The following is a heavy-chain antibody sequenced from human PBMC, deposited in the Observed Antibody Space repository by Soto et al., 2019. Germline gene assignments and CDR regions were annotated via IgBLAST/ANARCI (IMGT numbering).Heavy chain of an antibody. Sequence: PSETLSLTCSVTGGSINNTNYSWVWIRQPPGKGLDWIGMIYYNGRTYYSESLKSRVTISVDTSKNQFSLKLSSVTAADTAVYYCARGSRYCGGDCYHHLPRFAPWGQGTLVTVSS. CDR1: GGSINNTNYS. CDR3: ARGSRYCGGDCYHHLPRFAP. CDR2: IYYNGRT. D-gene: IGHD2-21*02. V-gene: IGHV4-39*07. J-gene: IGHJ5*02.